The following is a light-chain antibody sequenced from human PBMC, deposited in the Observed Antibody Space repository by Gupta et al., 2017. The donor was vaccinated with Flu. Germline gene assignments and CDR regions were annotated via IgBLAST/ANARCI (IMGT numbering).Light chain of an antibody. CDR3: SSYTSTNTVVV. J-gene: IGLJ2*01. V-gene: IGLV2-14*02. CDR2: EVS. Sequence: ITISCTGTSSDVGSYNLVSWYQQYPGKAPKLILFEVSRRPVRISDRFSGSKSGNTASLTISGLLAEDEAFYYCSSYTSTNTVVVFGGGTKLTVL. CDR1: SSDVGSYNL.